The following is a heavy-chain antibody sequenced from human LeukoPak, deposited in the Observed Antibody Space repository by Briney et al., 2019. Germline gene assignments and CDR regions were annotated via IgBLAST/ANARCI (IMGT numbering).Heavy chain of an antibody. V-gene: IGHV1-2*02. CDR2: INPNSGGT. D-gene: IGHD3-16*02. CDR1: GYTFTGYY. CDR3: ASGITFGGVIVTGWFDP. J-gene: IGHJ5*02. Sequence: ASVKVSCKASGYTFTGYYMHWVRQAPGQGLEWMGWINPNSGGTNYAQKFQGRATMTRDTSISTAYMELSRLRSDDTAVYYCASGITFGGVIVTGWFDPWGQGTLATVSS.